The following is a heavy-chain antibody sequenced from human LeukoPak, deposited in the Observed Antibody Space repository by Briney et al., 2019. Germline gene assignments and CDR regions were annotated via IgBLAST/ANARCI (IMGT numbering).Heavy chain of an antibody. J-gene: IGHJ6*03. D-gene: IGHD2-2*01. CDR2: IYYSGST. CDR3: ARHATEYQLLDYYYMDV. V-gene: IGHV4-39*01. CDR1: GGSISSSSYY. Sequence: SETLSLTCTVSGGSISSSSYYWGWIRQPPGKGLEWIGSIYYSGSTYYNPSLKSRVTISVDTSKNQFSLKLSSVTAADTAVYYCARHATEYQLLDYYYMDVWGKGTTVTVSS.